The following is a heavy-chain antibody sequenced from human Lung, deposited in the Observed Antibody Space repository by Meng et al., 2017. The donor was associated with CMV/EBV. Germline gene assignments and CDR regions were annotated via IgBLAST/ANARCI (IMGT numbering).Heavy chain of an antibody. CDR3: ARDHRTSIAAAGTVDD. V-gene: IGHV3-21*01. Sequence: GGSLGLXCAASGFTFSSYSMNWVRQAPGKGLEWVSSISSSSSYIYYADSVKGRFTISRDNAKNSLYLQMNSLRAEDTAVYYCARDHRTSIAAAGTVDDWGQGXLVTVSS. CDR1: GFTFSSYS. CDR2: ISSSSSYI. D-gene: IGHD6-13*01. J-gene: IGHJ4*02.